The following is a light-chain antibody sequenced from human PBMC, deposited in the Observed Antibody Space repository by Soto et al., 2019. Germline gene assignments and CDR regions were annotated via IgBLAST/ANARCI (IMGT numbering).Light chain of an antibody. J-gene: IGLJ3*02. V-gene: IGLV1-47*01. CDR3: AAWDDSLSGGV. CDR1: SSNIGSNY. CDR2: RNN. Sequence: QSVLTQPPSASGTPGQRVTISCSGSSSNIGSNYVYWYQQLPGTAPKLLIYRNNQRPSGVPHRFSGSKSGTSASLAISGLRSEDEADYYCAAWDDSLSGGVFGGGTKLTVL.